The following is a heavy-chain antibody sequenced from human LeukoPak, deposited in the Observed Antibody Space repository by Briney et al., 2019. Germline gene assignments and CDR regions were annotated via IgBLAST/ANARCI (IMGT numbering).Heavy chain of an antibody. V-gene: IGHV4-34*01. J-gene: IGHJ5*02. D-gene: IGHD3-22*01. CDR3: ATPDSSGYYYLS. CDR1: GGSFSGYY. Sequence: KASETLSLTCAVYGGSFSGYYWSWIRQPPGKGLEWIGEINHSGSTNYNPSLKSRVTISVDTSKNQFSLKLSSVTAADTAVYYCATPDSSGYYYLSWDQGTLVTVSS. CDR2: INHSGST.